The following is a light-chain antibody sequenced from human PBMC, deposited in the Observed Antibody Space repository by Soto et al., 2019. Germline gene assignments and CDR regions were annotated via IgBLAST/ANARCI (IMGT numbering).Light chain of an antibody. J-gene: IGKJ1*01. V-gene: IGKV1-39*01. CDR2: AAS. CDR3: QQYGSSPQT. Sequence: DIQMTQSPSSLSASVGDRVTITCRASQSISSYLNWYQQKPGKAPKLLIYAASSLQSGVPSRFSGSGSGTDFTLTISRLEPEDFAVYYCQQYGSSPQTFGQGTKV. CDR1: QSISSY.